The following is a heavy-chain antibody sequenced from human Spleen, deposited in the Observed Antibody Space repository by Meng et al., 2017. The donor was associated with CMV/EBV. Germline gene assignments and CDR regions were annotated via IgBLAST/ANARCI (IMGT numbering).Heavy chain of an antibody. J-gene: IGHJ4*02. D-gene: IGHD3-16*01. V-gene: IGHV1-69*10. Sequence: SVKVSCKASGCTFGSNALSWVRQAPGQGLEWRGGINPILGLSTYAQRFQGRGTITADKSTATGYMEVPSLRFDDTAVYYCVTYQYDSGWTEDSWGQGTLVTVSS. CDR3: VTYQYDSGWTEDS. CDR2: INPILGLS. CDR1: GCTFGSNA.